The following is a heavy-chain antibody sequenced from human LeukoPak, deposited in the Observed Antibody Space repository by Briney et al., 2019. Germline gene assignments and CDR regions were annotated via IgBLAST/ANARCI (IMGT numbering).Heavy chain of an antibody. CDR3: AGDGVWGEILVVIPFDI. CDR1: GFTFSSYS. J-gene: IGHJ3*02. CDR2: ISSSSSYI. V-gene: IGHV3-21*01. D-gene: IGHD3-22*01. Sequence: GGSLRLSCAASGFTFSSYSMNWVRQAPGKGLEWVSSISSSSSYIYYADSVKGRFTISRDNAKNSLYLQMNSLRAEDTAVYYCAGDGVWGEILVVIPFDIWGQGTMVTVSS.